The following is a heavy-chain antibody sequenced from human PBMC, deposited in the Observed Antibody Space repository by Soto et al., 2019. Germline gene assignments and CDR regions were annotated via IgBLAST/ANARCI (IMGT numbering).Heavy chain of an antibody. CDR1: GGSISSYY. J-gene: IGHJ5*02. V-gene: IGHV4-59*01. CDR3: ARVIVNWNLLIGDWFDP. Sequence: SETLSLTCTVSGGSISSYYWSWIRQPPGKGLEWIGYIYYSGSTNYNPSLKSRVTISVDTSKNQFSLKLSSVTAADTAVYYCARVIVNWNLLIGDWFDPWGQGTLVTVSS. D-gene: IGHD1-20*01. CDR2: IYYSGST.